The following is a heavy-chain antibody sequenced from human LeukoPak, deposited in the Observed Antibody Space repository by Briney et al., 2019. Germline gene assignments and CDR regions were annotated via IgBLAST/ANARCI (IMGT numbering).Heavy chain of an antibody. J-gene: IGHJ4*02. Sequence: PSETLTLTCTVSGGSISRSSYYWGWIRQPPGKGLEWIGSIYYSRSTYYNPSLKSRVTISVDTSKTQFSLKLSYVTAADTAVYYCARQQPGDYYDSSGYLYYFDYWGQGTLVTVSS. CDR2: IYYSRST. V-gene: IGHV4-39*01. CDR3: ARQQPGDYYDSSGYLYYFDY. CDR1: GGSISRSSYY. D-gene: IGHD3-22*01.